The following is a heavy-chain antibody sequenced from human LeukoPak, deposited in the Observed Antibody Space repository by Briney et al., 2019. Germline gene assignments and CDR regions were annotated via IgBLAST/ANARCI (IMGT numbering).Heavy chain of an antibody. V-gene: IGHV3-48*03. CDR1: GFTFSRCE. CDR3: ARSSGWTGTPYFFDY. Sequence: GGSLRLSCAASGFTFSRCEMNWVRQAAGKGLDWVSYISSSGSTKYYADSVKGRFTISRDNAKNSLYLQMDSLRAEDTAVYYCARSSGWTGTPYFFDYWGQGTLVTVSS. D-gene: IGHD6-25*01. CDR2: ISSSGSTK. J-gene: IGHJ4*02.